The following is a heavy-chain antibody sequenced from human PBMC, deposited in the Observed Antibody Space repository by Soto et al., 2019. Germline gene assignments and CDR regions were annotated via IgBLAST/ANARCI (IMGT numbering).Heavy chain of an antibody. CDR2: ISLDGTIK. CDR1: GFTYTTHA. CDR3: ARDGRWNLDF. D-gene: IGHD1-1*01. Sequence: QVQLVESGGGVVQPGRSLRLSCTASGFTYTTHAMHWVRQAPGKGLEWVAIISLDGTIKYYADSVKGRFTISRDTSKNTLYLQMNSLGPEDRAVYYCARDGRWNLDFWGQGTLVTVSS. V-gene: IGHV3-30-3*01. J-gene: IGHJ4*02.